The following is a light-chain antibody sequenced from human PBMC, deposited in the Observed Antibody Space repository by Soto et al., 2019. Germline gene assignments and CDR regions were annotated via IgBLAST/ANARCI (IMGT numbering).Light chain of an antibody. CDR3: LQHNSYPRT. V-gene: IGKV1-17*01. J-gene: IGKJ1*01. CDR1: QGIRND. CDR2: ATS. Sequence: DLQMTQSPSSLSASVGDRVTITCRASQGIRNDLSWYQQKPGKAPKRLIFATSSLQSGVPSSFSGSGSGTEFTLTISSLQPEDFATYYCLQHNSYPRTFGQGTKVEIK.